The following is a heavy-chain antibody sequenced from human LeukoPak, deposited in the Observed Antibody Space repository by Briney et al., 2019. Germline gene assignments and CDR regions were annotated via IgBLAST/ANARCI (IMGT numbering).Heavy chain of an antibody. Sequence: SGGSLRLSCAASGLTFSSYWMSWVRQAPGKGLEWVANIKQDGSEKYYVDSVKGRFTISRDNAKNSLYLQMNSLRAEDTAVYYCARDAPYYYDSTPGYWGQGTLVTVSS. CDR3: ARDAPYYYDSTPGY. J-gene: IGHJ4*02. V-gene: IGHV3-7*01. CDR1: GLTFSSYW. D-gene: IGHD3-22*01. CDR2: IKQDGSEK.